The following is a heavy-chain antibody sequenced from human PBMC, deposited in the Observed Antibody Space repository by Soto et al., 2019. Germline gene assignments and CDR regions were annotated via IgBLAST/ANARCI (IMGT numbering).Heavy chain of an antibody. J-gene: IGHJ4*02. Sequence: QVTLKESGPVLVKPTETLTLTCTVSGFSLSNARMGVSWIRQPPGKALEWLAHIFSNDEKSYSTSLKSRLTISKDTSKSQVVLTMTNMDLVDTATYYCARIVGAVAGTLSFLLDNQHFDYWGQGTLVTVSS. CDR2: IFSNDEK. D-gene: IGHD6-19*01. CDR1: GFSLSNARMG. V-gene: IGHV2-26*01. CDR3: ARIVGAVAGTLSFLLDNQHFDY.